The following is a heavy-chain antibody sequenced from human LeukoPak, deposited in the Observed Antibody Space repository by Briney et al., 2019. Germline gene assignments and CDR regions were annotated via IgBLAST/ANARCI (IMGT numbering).Heavy chain of an antibody. D-gene: IGHD6-13*01. J-gene: IGHJ5*02. V-gene: IGHV4-59*01. Sequence: SETLSLTCTVSGGSISSYYWSWIRQPPGKGLEWIGYIYYSGSTNYNPSLKSRVTISVDTSKNQFSLRLTSVTAADTAMYYCARQEQQLIYNWFDPWGQGTLVTVSS. CDR3: ARQEQQLIYNWFDP. CDR1: GGSISSYY. CDR2: IYYSGST.